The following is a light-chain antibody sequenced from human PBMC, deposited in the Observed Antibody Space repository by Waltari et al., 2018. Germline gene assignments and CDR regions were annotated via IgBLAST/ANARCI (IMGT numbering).Light chain of an antibody. CDR2: SNN. CDR3: AAWDDSLNGFV. V-gene: IGLV1-44*01. CDR1: SSNIGSNT. J-gene: IGLJ1*01. Sequence: QSVLTQPPSASGTPGQRVIISCSGSSSNIGSNTVNWYQQLPGTAPKVLVYSNNHRPSGVPARFSGSKSATSASLAISGLQSEDEADYYCAAWDDSLNGFVFGTGTRFTVL.